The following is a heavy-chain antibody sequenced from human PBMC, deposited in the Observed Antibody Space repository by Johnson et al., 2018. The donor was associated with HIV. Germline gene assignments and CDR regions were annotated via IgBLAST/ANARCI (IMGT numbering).Heavy chain of an antibody. Sequence: VQLVESGGGVVRPGGSLRLSCAASGFSFDDYGMSWVRQVPGKGLEWVSGINWNGGSIGYAESVKGRFTISRDNSKNTLYLQMNSLRAEDTAVYYCARDQNIVLMVYAAPGAFDIWGQGTMVTVSS. V-gene: IGHV3-20*04. J-gene: IGHJ3*02. CDR1: GFSFDDYG. D-gene: IGHD2-8*01. CDR2: INWNGGSI. CDR3: ARDQNIVLMVYAAPGAFDI.